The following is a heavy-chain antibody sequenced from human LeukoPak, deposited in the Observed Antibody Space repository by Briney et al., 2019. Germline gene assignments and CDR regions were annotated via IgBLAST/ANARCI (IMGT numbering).Heavy chain of an antibody. D-gene: IGHD3-10*01. V-gene: IGHV4-30-4*07. CDR3: ARVGFGESPDC. CDR2: IYYSRST. CDR1: GGSISIGGYS. J-gene: IGHJ4*02. Sequence: SETLTLTCAVSGGSISIGGYSWSWIRQPPGKGLEWIGYIYYSRSTYYNPSVKSRVTISVDTSKNQFSLKLSSVTAADTAVYYCARVGFGESPDCWGQGNLVTVSA.